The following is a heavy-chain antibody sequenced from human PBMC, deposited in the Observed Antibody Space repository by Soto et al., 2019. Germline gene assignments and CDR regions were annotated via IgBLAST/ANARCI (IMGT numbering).Heavy chain of an antibody. V-gene: IGHV1-8*01. Sequence: ASVKVSCKASGYTFTSYDINWVRQATGQGLEWTGWMNPNSGNTGYAQKFQARVTMTRNTSISTAYMELSSLRSEDTAVYYCARASVDSGYEDYGMDVWGQGTTVTVSS. CDR2: MNPNSGNT. CDR1: GYTFTSYD. CDR3: ARASVDSGYEDYGMDV. J-gene: IGHJ6*02. D-gene: IGHD5-12*01.